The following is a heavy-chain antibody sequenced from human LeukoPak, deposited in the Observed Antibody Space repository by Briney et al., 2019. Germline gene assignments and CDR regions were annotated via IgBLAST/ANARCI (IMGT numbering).Heavy chain of an antibody. CDR1: GYTFTSYA. V-gene: IGHV1-3*01. Sequence: ASVKVSCKASGYTFTSYAMHWVRQAPGQRLEWMGWINAGNGNTKYSQKFQGRVTITRDTSASTAYMELSSLRSEDTAVYYCAREDSSGYVGIDYWGQGTLVTVSS. CDR3: AREDSSGYVGIDY. D-gene: IGHD3-22*01. J-gene: IGHJ4*02. CDR2: INAGNGNT.